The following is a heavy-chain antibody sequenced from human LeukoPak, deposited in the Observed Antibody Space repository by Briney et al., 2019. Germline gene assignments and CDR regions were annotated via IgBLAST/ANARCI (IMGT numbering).Heavy chain of an antibody. CDR2: IKEDGSEK. Sequence: GGSLRLSCAASGFTFSSYWMSWVRQAPGKGLEWVANIKEDGSEKHYVDSVKGRFTISRDNAKNSLYLQMNSLRAEDTAVYYCARVQKSTTSGYYPSSDYYYYYMDVWGKGPTVTVS. D-gene: IGHD6-13*01. V-gene: IGHV3-7*01. J-gene: IGHJ6*03. CDR1: GFTFSSYW. CDR3: ARVQKSTTSGYYPSSDYYYYYMDV.